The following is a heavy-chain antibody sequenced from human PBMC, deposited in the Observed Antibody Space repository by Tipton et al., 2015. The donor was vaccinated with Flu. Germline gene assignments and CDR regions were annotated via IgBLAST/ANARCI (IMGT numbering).Heavy chain of an antibody. D-gene: IGHD3-22*01. CDR3: ARRGGYFIPDDY. CDR1: GGSFSGYY. Sequence: TLSLTCAVYGGSFSGYYWSWIRQPPGKGLEWIGEINHSGSTNYNPSLKSRVTISVDTSKNQFSLRLSSVTAADTAVYYCARRGGYFIPDDYWGQGTLVTVSS. J-gene: IGHJ4*02. CDR2: INHSGST. V-gene: IGHV4-34*01.